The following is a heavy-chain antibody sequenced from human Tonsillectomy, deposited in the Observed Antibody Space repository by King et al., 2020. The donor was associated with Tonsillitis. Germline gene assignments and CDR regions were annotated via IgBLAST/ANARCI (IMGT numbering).Heavy chain of an antibody. D-gene: IGHD3-10*01. CDR2: INPSGGST. V-gene: IGHV1-46*01. J-gene: IGHJ4*02. CDR3: AREFAIRGITMVRGVMDY. CDR1: GYTFTSYY. Sequence: QLVQSGAEVKKPGASVKVSCKASGYTFTSYYMHWVRQAPGQGLEWMGIINPSGGSTSYAQKFQGRVTMNRDTSTSTVYMELSSLRSEDTAVYYCAREFAIRGITMVRGVMDYWGQGTLVTVSS.